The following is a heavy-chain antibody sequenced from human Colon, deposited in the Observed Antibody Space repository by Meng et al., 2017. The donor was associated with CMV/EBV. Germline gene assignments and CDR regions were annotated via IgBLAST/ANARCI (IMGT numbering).Heavy chain of an antibody. Sequence: SVKVSCKASGGNFGGYSISWVRQAPGQGLEWLGGIIPLYPMTHYAQKFQDRVTIIADKSTSTAYMELTGLTSEDTAIYYCARGRDCINGLCYFDFWGQGTLVTVSS. D-gene: IGHD2-8*01. J-gene: IGHJ4*02. CDR1: GGNFGGYS. CDR2: IIPLYPMT. CDR3: ARGRDCINGLCYFDF. V-gene: IGHV1-69*10.